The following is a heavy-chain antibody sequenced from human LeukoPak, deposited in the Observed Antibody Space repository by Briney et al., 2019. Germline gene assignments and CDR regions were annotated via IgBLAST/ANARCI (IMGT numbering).Heavy chain of an antibody. V-gene: IGHV3-48*03. CDR2: ISSSGSTI. CDR1: GFTFSSYE. Sequence: PGGSLRLSCAASGFTFSSYEMNWVRQAPRKGLEWVSYISSSGSTIYYADSVKGRFTISRDNAKNSLYLQMNSLRAEDTAVYYCAHYGSGSYSPFDYWGQGTLVTVSS. J-gene: IGHJ4*02. D-gene: IGHD3-10*01. CDR3: AHYGSGSYSPFDY.